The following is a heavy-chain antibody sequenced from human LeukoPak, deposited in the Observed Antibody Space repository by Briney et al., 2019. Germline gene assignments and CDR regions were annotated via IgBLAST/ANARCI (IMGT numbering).Heavy chain of an antibody. CDR3: AREGYYDSSGYYYVDDY. D-gene: IGHD3-22*01. Sequence: GRSLRLSCAASGFFFDDYGMHWVRQVPGKGLEWVAVIWYDGSNKYYADSVKGRFTISRDNSKNTLYLQMNSLRAEDTAVYYCAREGYYDSSGYYYVDDYWGQETLVTVSS. J-gene: IGHJ4*02. V-gene: IGHV3-33*08. CDR2: IWYDGSNK. CDR1: GFFFDDYG.